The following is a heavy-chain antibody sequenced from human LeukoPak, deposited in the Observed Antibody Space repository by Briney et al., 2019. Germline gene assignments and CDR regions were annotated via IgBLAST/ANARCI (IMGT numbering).Heavy chain of an antibody. CDR3: ARGTIAAPGTDY. D-gene: IGHD6-13*01. Sequence: GGSLRLSCAASGFTFNAYWMDWVRQAPGKGLEWVANMNQDGSVKHHADSVRGRFTISRDNAESSLYLQMNSLRAEDTAVYYRARGTIAAPGTDYWGQGVLVTVSS. CDR1: GFTFNAYW. V-gene: IGHV3-7*01. CDR2: MNQDGSVK. J-gene: IGHJ4*02.